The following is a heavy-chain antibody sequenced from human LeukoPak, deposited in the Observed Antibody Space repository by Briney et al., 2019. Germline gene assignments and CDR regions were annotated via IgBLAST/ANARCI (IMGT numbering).Heavy chain of an antibody. Sequence: VASVKVSCKASGYTFTSYAMHWVRQAPGQRLEWMGWINAGNGNTKYSQKFQGRVTITRDTSASTAYMELSSLRSEDTAVYYCAREGMTGTTWVYWGQGTLVTVSS. CDR2: INAGNGNT. CDR3: AREGMTGTTWVY. CDR1: GYTFTSYA. D-gene: IGHD1-20*01. J-gene: IGHJ4*02. V-gene: IGHV1-3*01.